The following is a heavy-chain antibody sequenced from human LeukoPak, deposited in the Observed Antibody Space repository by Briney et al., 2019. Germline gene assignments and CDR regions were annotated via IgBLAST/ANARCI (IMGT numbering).Heavy chain of an antibody. Sequence: ASVKVSCRASGYSFTTYGINWVRQAPGQGLEWMGWTSTYTGDTKYVQKLQGRVSMTTDTSTSTAHMELRSLRSDDTAVYYCARGYHFDTSGYPVSEYFQHWGQGTLVTVSS. CDR3: ARGYHFDTSGYPVSEYFQH. D-gene: IGHD3-22*01. V-gene: IGHV1-18*01. CDR2: TSTYTGDT. J-gene: IGHJ1*01. CDR1: GYSFTTYG.